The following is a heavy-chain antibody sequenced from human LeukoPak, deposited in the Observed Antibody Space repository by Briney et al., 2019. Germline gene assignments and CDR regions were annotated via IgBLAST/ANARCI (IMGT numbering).Heavy chain of an antibody. CDR3: ARQPASLLWFGESPEADYFDY. Sequence: GEFLKISCKGSGYSFTSYWFGWVRQMPGKGLEWMGIIYPGDSDTRYSPSFQGQVTVSADKSISTAYLQWSSLKASDTAMYYGARQPASLLWFGESPEADYFDYWGQGTLVTVSS. CDR2: IYPGDSDT. V-gene: IGHV5-51*01. CDR1: GYSFTSYW. D-gene: IGHD3-10*01. J-gene: IGHJ4*02.